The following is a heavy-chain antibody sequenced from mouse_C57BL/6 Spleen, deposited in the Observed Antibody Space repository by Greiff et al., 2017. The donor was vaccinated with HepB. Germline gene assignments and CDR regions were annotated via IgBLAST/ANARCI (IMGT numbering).Heavy chain of an antibody. CDR2: IYPGSGST. D-gene: IGHD1-1*01. V-gene: IGHV1-55*01. Sequence: QVQLQQPGAELVKPGASVKMSCKASGYTFTSYWITWVKQRPGQGLEWIGDIYPGSGSTNYNEKFKSKATLTVYTSSSTAYMQLSSLTSEDSAVYYCAYYYGSTHFDVWGTGTTVTVSS. CDR3: AYYYGSTHFDV. J-gene: IGHJ1*03. CDR1: GYTFTSYW.